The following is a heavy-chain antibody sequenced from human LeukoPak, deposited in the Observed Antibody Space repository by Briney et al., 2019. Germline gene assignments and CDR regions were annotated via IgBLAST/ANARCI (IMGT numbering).Heavy chain of an antibody. D-gene: IGHD2-2*01. Sequence: PSETLSLTCAVSGYSLSSGYYWGWIRQPPGKGLEWNGSIYHSGSTYYNPSLKSRVTISVDTSKNQFSLKLSSVTAADTAVDYCARQKDDIVVVPAAVDYWGQGTLVTVSS. V-gene: IGHV4-38-2*01. CDR3: ARQKDDIVVVPAAVDY. J-gene: IGHJ4*02. CDR1: GYSLSSGYY. CDR2: IYHSGST.